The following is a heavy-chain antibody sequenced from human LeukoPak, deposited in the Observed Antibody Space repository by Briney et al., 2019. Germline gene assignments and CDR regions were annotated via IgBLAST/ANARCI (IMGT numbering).Heavy chain of an antibody. CDR1: GGSFSGYY. J-gene: IGHJ6*02. V-gene: IGHV3-23*01. Sequence: ETLSLTCAVYGGSFSGYYWSWIRQPPGKGLEWVSAISGSGGSTYYADSVKGRFTISRDNSKNTLYLQMNSLRAEDTAVYYCAKDRDRIAGYGMDVWGQGTTVTVSS. D-gene: IGHD6-13*01. CDR3: AKDRDRIAGYGMDV. CDR2: ISGSGGST.